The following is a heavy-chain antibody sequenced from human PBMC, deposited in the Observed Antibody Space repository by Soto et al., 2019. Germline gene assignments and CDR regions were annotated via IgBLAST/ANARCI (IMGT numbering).Heavy chain of an antibody. CDR1: GFTFSSYS. CDR3: VRDYSFGFDY. J-gene: IGHJ4*02. Sequence: EVQLVESGGGLAQPGGSLRLSCAASGFTFSSYSVNWVRQAPGKGLVWVSNIWSASNINYADSVKGRFTVSRDNAKNSMSLQMNGLRDEDTAVYYCVRDYSFGFDYWGQGILVTVSS. V-gene: IGHV3-48*02. CDR2: IWSASNI. D-gene: IGHD6-13*01.